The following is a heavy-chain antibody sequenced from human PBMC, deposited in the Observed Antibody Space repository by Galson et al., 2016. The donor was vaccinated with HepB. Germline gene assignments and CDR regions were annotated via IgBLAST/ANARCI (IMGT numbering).Heavy chain of an antibody. V-gene: IGHV1-18*01. CDR2: ISGHNGDT. D-gene: IGHD2/OR15-2a*01. Sequence: SVKVSCKASGYTFITYAISWVRQAPGQGLEWMGWISGHNGDTKYSQKLQGRVTMTTDTSTSTAYMELRNLTSDDTAVYYCARDLLSFYYYGMDVWGKGTTVTVSS. CDR3: ARDLLSFYYYGMDV. CDR1: GYTFITYA. J-gene: IGHJ6*04.